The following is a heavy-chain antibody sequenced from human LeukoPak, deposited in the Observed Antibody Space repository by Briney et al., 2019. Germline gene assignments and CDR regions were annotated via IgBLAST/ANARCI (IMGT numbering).Heavy chain of an antibody. Sequence: GGSLRLSCAASGFTFSGYWMTWVRQAPGKGLEWVANIKQDGSEKYYVDSVKGRFTISRDNAKNSLYLQMNSLGAEDTAVYYCARERGSRSFDCWGQGTLVTVSS. J-gene: IGHJ4*02. CDR2: IKQDGSEK. V-gene: IGHV3-7*01. CDR3: ARERGSRSFDC. D-gene: IGHD3-16*01. CDR1: GFTFSGYW.